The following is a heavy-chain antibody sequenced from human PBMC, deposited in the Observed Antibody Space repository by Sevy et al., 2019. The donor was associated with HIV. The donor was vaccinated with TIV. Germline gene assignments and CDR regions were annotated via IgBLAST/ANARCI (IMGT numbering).Heavy chain of an antibody. J-gene: IGHJ4*02. D-gene: IGHD2-15*01. CDR3: ARDFLNLGYCSGGSCYSNYFDY. Sequence: SQTLSLTCAISGDSVSSNSAAWNWIRQSPSRGLEWLGRTYYRSKWYNDYAVSVKSRISINPDTSKNQFSMQLNSVTPEATAVYYCARDFLNLGYCSGGSCYSNYFDYWGREPWSPSPQ. CDR1: GDSVSSNSAA. CDR2: TYYRSKWYN. V-gene: IGHV6-1*01.